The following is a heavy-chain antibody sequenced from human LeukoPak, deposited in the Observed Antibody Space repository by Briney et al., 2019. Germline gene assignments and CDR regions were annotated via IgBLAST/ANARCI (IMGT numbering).Heavy chain of an antibody. D-gene: IGHD3-22*01. V-gene: IGHV1-18*01. Sequence: GASVKVSCKASGYTFTRYGISWVRQAPGQGLEWMGWISAYNGNTNYAQKLQGRVTMTTDTSTSTAYMELRNLRSDDTAVYYCARGGPPYYYDSSGYYSDYWGQGTLVTVSS. J-gene: IGHJ4*02. CDR3: ARGGPPYYYDSSGYYSDY. CDR1: GYTFTRYG. CDR2: ISAYNGNT.